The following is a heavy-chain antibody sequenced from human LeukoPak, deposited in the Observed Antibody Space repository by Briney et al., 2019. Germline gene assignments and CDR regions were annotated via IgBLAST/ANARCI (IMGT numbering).Heavy chain of an antibody. J-gene: IGHJ3*02. D-gene: IGHD6-19*01. CDR1: GGTFSSYA. CDR3: ATPYSSGWGAFDI. Sequence: ASVKVSCKASGGTFSSYAISWVRQAPGQGLEWMGGIIPIFGTANYAQKFQGRVTITTDESTSTAYMELSSLRSEDTAVYYCATPYSSGWGAFDIWGQGTMVTVSS. V-gene: IGHV1-69*05. CDR2: IIPIFGTA.